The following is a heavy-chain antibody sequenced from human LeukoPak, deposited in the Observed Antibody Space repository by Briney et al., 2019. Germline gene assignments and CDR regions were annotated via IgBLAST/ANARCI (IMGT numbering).Heavy chain of an antibody. CDR1: GFTFSNYW. CDR3: ARGERDGYNP. D-gene: IGHD5-24*01. CDR2: INSDGINT. V-gene: IGHV3-74*01. Sequence: GGSLRLSCAASGFTFSNYWMHWVRQAPGKGLVWVSRINSDGINTSYADSVKGRFTISRDNAKNTLNLQMNSLRSEDTAVYYCARGERDGYNPFGQGTLVTVSS. J-gene: IGHJ5*02.